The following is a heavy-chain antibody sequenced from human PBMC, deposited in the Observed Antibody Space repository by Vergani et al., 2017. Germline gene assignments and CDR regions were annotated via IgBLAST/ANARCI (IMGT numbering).Heavy chain of an antibody. Sequence: QVQLQESGPGLVKPSETLSLTCTVSGGSISSYYWSWIRQPPGKGLEWIGYIYYSGSTNYNPSLKSRVTISVDTSKNQFSLKLSSVTAADTAVYYCASLPTEYCYDSSGYPDNYWGQGTLVTVSS. V-gene: IGHV4-59*08. J-gene: IGHJ4*02. CDR1: GGSISSYY. CDR3: ASLPTEYCYDSSGYPDNY. D-gene: IGHD3-22*01. CDR2: IYYSGST.